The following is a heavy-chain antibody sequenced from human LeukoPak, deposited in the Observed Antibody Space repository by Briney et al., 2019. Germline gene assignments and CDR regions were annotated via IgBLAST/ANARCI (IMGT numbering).Heavy chain of an antibody. CDR3: ARPGSSVRPYYFDY. Sequence: NRGESLKISCKGSGYSFTSYWIGWVRQVPGKGLEWMGIIYPGDSDTRYSPSFQGQVTISADKSISTAYLQWSSLQASDTAMYYCARPGSSVRPYYFDYWGQGTLVTVSS. J-gene: IGHJ4*02. D-gene: IGHD3-10*01. CDR2: IYPGDSDT. V-gene: IGHV5-51*01. CDR1: GYSFTSYW.